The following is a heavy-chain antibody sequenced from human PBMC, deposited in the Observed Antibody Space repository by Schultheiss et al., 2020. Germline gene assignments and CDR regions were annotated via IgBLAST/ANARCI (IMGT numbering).Heavy chain of an antibody. CDR2: INPNSGGT. Sequence: ASVKVSCKASGYTFTGYYMHWVRQAPGQGLEWMGWINPNSGGTNYAQKFQGRVTMTRDTSISTAYMELSRLRSDDTAVYYCARGGSAVPLRRDFNWFDPWGQGTLVNVSS. CDR1: GYTFTGYY. CDR3: ARGGSAVPLRRDFNWFDP. D-gene: IGHD3-16*01. J-gene: IGHJ5*02. V-gene: IGHV1-2*02.